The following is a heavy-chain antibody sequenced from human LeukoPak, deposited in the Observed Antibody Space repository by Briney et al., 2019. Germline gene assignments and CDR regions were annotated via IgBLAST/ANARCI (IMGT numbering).Heavy chain of an antibody. CDR2: ISYDGSNK. CDR1: GFTFSSYG. V-gene: IGHV3-30*18. J-gene: IGHJ4*02. Sequence: GGSLRLSCAASGFTFSSYGMHWVRQAPGKGLEWVAVISYDGSNKYYADSVEGRFTISRDNSKNTLYLQMNSLRAEDTAVYYCAKDEEGGGDYVWGSYRPTGYFDYWGQGTLVTVSS. CDR3: AKDEEGGGDYVWGSYRPTGYFDY. D-gene: IGHD3-16*02.